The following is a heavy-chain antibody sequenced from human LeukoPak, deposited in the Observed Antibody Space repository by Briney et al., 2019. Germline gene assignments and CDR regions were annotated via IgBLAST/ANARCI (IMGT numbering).Heavy chain of an antibody. CDR2: ISYDGSNK. V-gene: IGHV3-30*01. J-gene: IGHJ4*02. D-gene: IGHD2-2*02. Sequence: SGGSLRLSCAASGFTFSNYAVHWVRQAPGKGLEWVAVISYDGSNKYYADSVKGRFTISRDNSKNTLYLQMNNLRAEDTAVYYCARALHIVLVTAAIRGGGFDYWGQGTLVTVSS. CDR3: ARALHIVLVTAAIRGGGFDY. CDR1: GFTFSNYA.